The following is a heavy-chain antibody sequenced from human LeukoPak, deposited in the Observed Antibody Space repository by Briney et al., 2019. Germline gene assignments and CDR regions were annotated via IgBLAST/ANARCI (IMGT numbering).Heavy chain of an antibody. Sequence: ASVKASCKASGYTFTGYYMHWVRQAPGQGLEWMGWINPNSGGTNYAQKFQGRVTMTRDTSISTAYMDLSSLRSDDTAVYYCARGIAAAGTGWFDPWGQGTLVTVSS. D-gene: IGHD6-13*01. CDR1: GYTFTGYY. J-gene: IGHJ5*02. CDR3: ARGIAAAGTGWFDP. V-gene: IGHV1-2*02. CDR2: INPNSGGT.